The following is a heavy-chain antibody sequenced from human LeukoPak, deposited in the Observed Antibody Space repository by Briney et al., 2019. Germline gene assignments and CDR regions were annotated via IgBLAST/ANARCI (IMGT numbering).Heavy chain of an antibody. CDR2: IWSDGSNK. D-gene: IGHD4-11*01. J-gene: IGHJ4*02. V-gene: IGHV3-33*06. CDR1: GFTFSHFG. CDR3: AKDAQRGFDYSNSLEY. Sequence: GGSLRLSCAASGFTFSHFGFHWVRQAPGKGLEWVAVIWSDGSNKYYGDSVKGRFIIYRDDSQNKVYLPMNSLRAEDTAVYYCAKDAQRGFDYSNSLEYWGQGSLVTVSS.